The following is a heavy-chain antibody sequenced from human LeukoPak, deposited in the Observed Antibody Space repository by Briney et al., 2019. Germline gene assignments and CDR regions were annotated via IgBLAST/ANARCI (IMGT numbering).Heavy chain of an antibody. Sequence: GGSLRLSCAASGFTLSSYWMSWVRQAPGKGLEWVANIKHDGSEKNLVDSVKGRFTISRDDDKSSVYLHLNSLRVEDTGVYYCTRDGWYPGDFWGQGTLVTVSS. CDR1: GFTLSSYW. CDR2: IKHDGSEK. V-gene: IGHV3-7*01. J-gene: IGHJ4*02. CDR3: TRDGWYPGDF. D-gene: IGHD6-19*01.